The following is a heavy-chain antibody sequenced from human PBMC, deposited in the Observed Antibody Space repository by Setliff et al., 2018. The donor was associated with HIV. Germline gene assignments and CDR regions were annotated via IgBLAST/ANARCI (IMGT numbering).Heavy chain of an antibody. CDR1: GGTFSSYD. Sequence: SVKVSCKTSGGTFSSYDFTWVRQAPGQGLEWMGRIVPILGITNYAQGFQGRVTIIADKSTSTAYMELNSLTSEDAAMYYCATKGWNAYKAFDYWGQGTLVTVSS. V-gene: IGHV1-69*04. D-gene: IGHD1-1*01. CDR2: IVPILGIT. CDR3: ATKGWNAYKAFDY. J-gene: IGHJ4*02.